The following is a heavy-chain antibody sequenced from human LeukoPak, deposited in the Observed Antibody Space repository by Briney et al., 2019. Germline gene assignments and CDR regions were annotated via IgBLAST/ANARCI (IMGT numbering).Heavy chain of an antibody. V-gene: IGHV1-8*01. Sequence: ASVKVSCKASGYTFTSYDINWVRQATGQGLEWMGWMNPNSGNTGYAQKFQGRVTMTRNTSLSTAYMELSSLRSEGTAVYYCARGRAVTTPLGYYYYYMDVWGKGTTVTVSS. CDR1: GYTFTSYD. CDR2: MNPNSGNT. D-gene: IGHD4-11*01. J-gene: IGHJ6*03. CDR3: ARGRAVTTPLGYYYYYMDV.